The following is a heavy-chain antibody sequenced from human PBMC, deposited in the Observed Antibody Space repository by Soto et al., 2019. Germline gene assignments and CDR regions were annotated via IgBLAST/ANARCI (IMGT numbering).Heavy chain of an antibody. J-gene: IGHJ6*02. V-gene: IGHV3-9*01. CDR2: ISWNSGSI. CDR1: GFTFDDYA. Sequence: HPGGSLRLSCAASGFTFDDYAMHWVRQAPGKGLEWVSGISWNSGSIGYADSVKGRFTISRDNAKNSLYLQMNSLRAEDTALYYCAKDMGKLRFLEWLRGSGYYYGMDVWGQGTTVTVSS. CDR3: AKDMGKLRFLEWLRGSGYYYGMDV. D-gene: IGHD3-3*01.